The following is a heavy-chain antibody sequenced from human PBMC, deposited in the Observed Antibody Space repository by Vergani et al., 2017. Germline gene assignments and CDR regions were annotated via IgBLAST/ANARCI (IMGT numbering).Heavy chain of an antibody. CDR3: ASPDYGGNSGAFDI. V-gene: IGHV4-61*02. CDR2: IYTSGST. J-gene: IGHJ3*02. Sequence: QVQLQESGPGLVKPSQTLSLTCTVSGGSISSGSYYWSWIRQPAGKGLEWIGRIYTSGSTNYNPSLKSQVTISVYTSKNQFSVKLSSVTAADTAVYYCASPDYGGNSGAFDIWGQGTMVTVSS. CDR1: GGSISSGSYY. D-gene: IGHD4-23*01.